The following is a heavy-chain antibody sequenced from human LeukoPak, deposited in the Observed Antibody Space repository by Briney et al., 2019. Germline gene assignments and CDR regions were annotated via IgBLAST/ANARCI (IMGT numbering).Heavy chain of an antibody. D-gene: IGHD3-10*01. CDR1: GFSLSTSGVR. V-gene: IGHV2-70*04. J-gene: IGHJ4*02. Sequence: SGPALVKPTQTLTLTCTFSGFSLSTSGVRVSWIRQPPGKALEWLARIDWDDDKFYTPSLKTRLTISKDTSKNQVVLTMTNMDPVDTATYYCARILSDSGSYHFDYRGQGTLVTVSS. CDR3: ARILSDSGSYHFDY. CDR2: IDWDDDK.